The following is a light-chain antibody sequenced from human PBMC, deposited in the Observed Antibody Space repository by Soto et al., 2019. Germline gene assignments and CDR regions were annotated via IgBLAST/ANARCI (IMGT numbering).Light chain of an antibody. V-gene: IGKV1-39*01. J-gene: IGKJ2*01. CDR3: QQSYSTPPT. CDR2: AAS. Sequence: DIQMTQSPSSLSASVGDRVTITCRASQSIRKYLNWFQQKPGKAPKLLIYAASSLQSGVPSRFSGSGSGTHFTLAISSLQPEDFETYYCQQSYSTPPTFGQGTKLEIK. CDR1: QSIRKY.